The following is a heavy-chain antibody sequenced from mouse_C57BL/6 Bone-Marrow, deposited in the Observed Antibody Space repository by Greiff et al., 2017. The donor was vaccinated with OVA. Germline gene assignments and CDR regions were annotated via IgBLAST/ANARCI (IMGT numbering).Heavy chain of an antibody. CDR1: GYTFTSYG. CDR2: IYPRSGNT. CDR3: ARRYYFAY. J-gene: IGHJ2*01. V-gene: IGHV1-81*01. Sequence: QVQLQQSGAELARPGASVKLSCKASGYTFTSYGISWVKQRTGQGLEWIGEIYPRSGNTYYNEKFKGKATLTADKSSSTAYMELRSLTSADSAVYFCARRYYFAYWGQGTTLTVSS.